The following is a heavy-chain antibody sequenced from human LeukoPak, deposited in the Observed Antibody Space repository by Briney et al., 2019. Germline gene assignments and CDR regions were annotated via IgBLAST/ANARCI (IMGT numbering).Heavy chain of an antibody. J-gene: IGHJ5*02. V-gene: IGHV1-69*01. CDR2: IIPIFGTA. CDR3: ASLFMGRSGGWYDGTNWFDP. Sequence: SVKVSCKASGGTFSSYAISWVRQAPGQGLEWIGGIIPIFGTANYAQKFQGRVTITADESTSTAYMELSSLRSEDTAVYYCASLFMGRSGGWYDGTNWFDPWGQGTLVTVSS. CDR1: GGTFSSYA. D-gene: IGHD6-19*01.